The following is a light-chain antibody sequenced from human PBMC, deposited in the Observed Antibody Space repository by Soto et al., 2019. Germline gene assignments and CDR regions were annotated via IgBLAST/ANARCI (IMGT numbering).Light chain of an antibody. CDR2: GNK. Sequence: QAVVTQPPSVSGAPGQRVTISCTGSSSNIGADYDVHWYQHFPGRAPKLLIYGNKNRPSGVPDRFSGTKSGTSASLDITGLQAEDEADYYGQSFDTRLNTVVFGGGTQLTVL. CDR3: QSFDTRLNTVV. V-gene: IGLV1-40*01. J-gene: IGLJ2*01. CDR1: SSNIGADYD.